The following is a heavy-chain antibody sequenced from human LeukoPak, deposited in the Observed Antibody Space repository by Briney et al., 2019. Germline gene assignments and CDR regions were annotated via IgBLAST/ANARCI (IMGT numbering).Heavy chain of an antibody. J-gene: IGHJ4*02. CDR2: IWYDGSNK. D-gene: IGHD2-15*01. V-gene: IGHV3-33*01. CDR1: GFTFSRYG. CDR3: ARDLRYCSGGSCLYYFDY. Sequence: PGGSLRLSCAASGFTFSRYGMHWVRQAPGKGLEWVAIIWYDGSNKDYADSVKGRFTISRDNSKNTLYLQMNSVRAEDTAAYYCARDLRYCSGGSCLYYFDYWGQGTLVTVSS.